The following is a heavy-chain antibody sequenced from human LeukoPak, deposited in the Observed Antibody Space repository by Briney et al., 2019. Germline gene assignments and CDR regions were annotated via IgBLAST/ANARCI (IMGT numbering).Heavy chain of an antibody. CDR3: ARWRITIFGTVVRYFDY. V-gene: IGHV4-38-2*01. D-gene: IGHD3-3*01. CDR1: GYSISSGYY. J-gene: IGHJ4*02. CDR2: IYHSGST. Sequence: SETLSLTCAVSGYSISSGYYWGWIRQPPGKGLEWIGSIYHSGSTYYNPSLKSRVTISVDTSKNQFSLKLSSVTAADTAVYYCARWRITIFGTVVRYFDYWGQGTLVTVSS.